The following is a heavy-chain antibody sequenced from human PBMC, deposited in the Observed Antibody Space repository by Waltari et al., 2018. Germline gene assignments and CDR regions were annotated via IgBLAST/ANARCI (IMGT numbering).Heavy chain of an antibody. CDR3: ARVGYAYGMDV. D-gene: IGHD5-18*01. V-gene: IGHV4-61*02. CDR2: IYTSGST. Sequence: QVQLQESGRGLVKPSQTLPLTCTAPGGSISSRSYYWTGIRQPAGKGLEWIGRIYTSGSTNYNPSLKSRVTISVDTSKNQFSLKLSSVTAADTAVYYCARVGYAYGMDVWGQGTTVTVSS. CDR1: GGSISSRSYY. J-gene: IGHJ6*02.